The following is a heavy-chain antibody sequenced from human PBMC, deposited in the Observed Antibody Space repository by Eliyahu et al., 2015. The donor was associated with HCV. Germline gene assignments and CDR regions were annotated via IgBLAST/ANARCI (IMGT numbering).Heavy chain of an antibody. V-gene: IGHV3-15*01. CDR2: IKSKTDGGTT. CDR3: TTYYYDSTLRDY. D-gene: IGHD3-22*01. CDR1: GFTFSNAW. Sequence: EVQLVESGGGLVKPGGSLXLSCAASGFTFSNAWMSWVRQAPGKGLEWVGRIKSKTDGGTTDYAAPVKGRFTISRDDSKNTLYLQMNSLKTEDTAVYYCTTYYYDSTLRDYWGQGTLVTVSS. J-gene: IGHJ4*02.